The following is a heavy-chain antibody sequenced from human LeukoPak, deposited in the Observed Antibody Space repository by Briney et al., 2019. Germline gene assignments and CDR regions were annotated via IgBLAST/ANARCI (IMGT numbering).Heavy chain of an antibody. D-gene: IGHD2-21*01. CDR1: GGSISSYY. V-gene: IGHV4-59*01. J-gene: IGHJ5*02. CDR2: IYYSGST. Sequence: SETLSLTCTVSGGSISSYYWSWIRQPPGKGLEWIGYIYYSGSTNYDPSLKSRVTISVDTSKNQFSLKLSSVTAADTAVYYCAREIACCGGDCYSAHWFDPWGQGTLVTVSS. CDR3: AREIACCGGDCYSAHWFDP.